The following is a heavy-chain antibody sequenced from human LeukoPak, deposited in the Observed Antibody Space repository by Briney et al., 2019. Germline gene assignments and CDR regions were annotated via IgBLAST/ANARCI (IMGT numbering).Heavy chain of an antibody. CDR2: ISGSGGST. CDR3: AKVTAAAGISGYDAFDI. CDR1: GFTFSSYA. V-gene: IGHV3-23*01. D-gene: IGHD6-13*01. J-gene: IGHJ3*02. Sequence: GGSLRLSCAASGFTFSSYAMSWVRQAPGKGLEWVSAISGSGGSTYYADSVKGRFTISGDNSKNTLYLQMNSLRAEDTAVYYCAKVTAAAGISGYDAFDIWGQGIMVTVSS.